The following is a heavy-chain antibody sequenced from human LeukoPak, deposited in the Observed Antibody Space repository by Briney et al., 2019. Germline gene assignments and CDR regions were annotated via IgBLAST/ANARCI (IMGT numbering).Heavy chain of an antibody. Sequence: GGSLRLSCAASGFTFSNHAMHWVRQPTGKGLEWVSAIGTAGDTFYPGSVKGRFTISRENAKNSLSLQMNSLRAEDTAVYYCVKQQAPHGNFDYWGQGTLVTVSS. CDR1: GFTFSNHA. CDR2: IGTAGDT. V-gene: IGHV3-13*01. D-gene: IGHD1/OR15-1a*01. CDR3: VKQQAPHGNFDY. J-gene: IGHJ4*02.